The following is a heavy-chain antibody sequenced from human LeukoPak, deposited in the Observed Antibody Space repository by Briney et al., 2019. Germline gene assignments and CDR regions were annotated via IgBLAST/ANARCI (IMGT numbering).Heavy chain of an antibody. Sequence: ASVKVSCKASGYTFTSYYMHWVRQAPGQGLEWMGIINPSGGSTSYAQKFQGRVTMTRDTSTSTVYMELSSLRSEDTAVYYCARGVSDYDFFMCLYFDYWGQGTLVTVSS. J-gene: IGHJ4*02. CDR3: ARGVSDYDFFMCLYFDY. V-gene: IGHV1-46*01. CDR2: INPSGGST. D-gene: IGHD5-12*01. CDR1: GYTFTSYY.